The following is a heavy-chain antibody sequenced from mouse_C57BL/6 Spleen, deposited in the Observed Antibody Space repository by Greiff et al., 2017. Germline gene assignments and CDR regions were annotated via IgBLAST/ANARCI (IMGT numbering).Heavy chain of an antibody. CDR1: GYAFSSSW. CDR2: IYPGDGGT. J-gene: IGHJ1*03. D-gene: IGHD1-1*01. V-gene: IGHV1-82*01. CDR3: ATNDCGSSYGYFEV. Sequence: QVQLQQSGPELVKPGASVKISCKASGYAFSSSWMNWVKQRPGKGLEWIGRIYPGDGGTNYNGKFKGKATLTADKSSSTAYMQLSSLTSEDSAVYVCATNDCGSSYGYFEVWGTGATVTVSS.